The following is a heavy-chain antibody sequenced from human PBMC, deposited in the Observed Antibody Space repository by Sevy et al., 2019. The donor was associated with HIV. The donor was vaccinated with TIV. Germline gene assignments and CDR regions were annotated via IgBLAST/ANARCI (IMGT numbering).Heavy chain of an antibody. J-gene: IGHJ4*02. CDR1: GFIFSTYG. V-gene: IGHV3-33*08. CDR3: VSGASIAVAGNFAY. Sequence: GGSLRLSCAASGFIFSTYGMHWVRQAPGKGLEWVALIWYDGSSQYYADSVQGRFTISRDNSKNTLDLQMNSLRAEDTAVYYCVSGASIAVAGNFAYWGQGTLVTVSS. D-gene: IGHD6-13*01. CDR2: IWYDGSSQ.